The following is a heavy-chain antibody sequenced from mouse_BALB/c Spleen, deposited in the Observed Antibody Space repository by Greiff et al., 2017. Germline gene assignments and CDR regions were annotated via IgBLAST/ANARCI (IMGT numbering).Heavy chain of an antibody. CDR1: GYSITSGYS. D-gene: IGHD1-1*01. CDR3: VQRYYGSSEYFDV. CDR2: IHYSGST. J-gene: IGHJ1*01. Sequence: EVKLMESGPDLVKPSQSLSLTCTVTGYSITSGYSWHWIRQFPGNKLEWMGYIHYSGSTNYNPSLISRISITRDTSKNQFFLQLNSVTTEDTATYYCVQRYYGSSEYFDVWGAGTTVTVSS. V-gene: IGHV3-1*02.